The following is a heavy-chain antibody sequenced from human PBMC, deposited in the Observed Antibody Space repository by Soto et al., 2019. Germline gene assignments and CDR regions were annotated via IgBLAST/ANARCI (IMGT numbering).Heavy chain of an antibody. CDR3: ASGAMVRGVSPRY. Sequence: ASVKVSCKASGYTFTSYAMHWVRQAPGQRLEWMGWINAGNGSTKYSQKFQGRVTITRDTSASTAYMELSSLRAEDTAVHYCASGAMVRGVSPRYWGQGTLVTVSS. J-gene: IGHJ4*02. D-gene: IGHD3-10*01. CDR1: GYTFTSYA. V-gene: IGHV1-3*01. CDR2: INAGNGST.